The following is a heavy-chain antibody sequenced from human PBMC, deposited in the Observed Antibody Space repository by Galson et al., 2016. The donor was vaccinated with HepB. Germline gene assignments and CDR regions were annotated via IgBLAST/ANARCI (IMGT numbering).Heavy chain of an antibody. D-gene: IGHD3-10*01. CDR3: TVARYSSGDYYTY. V-gene: IGHV3-15*01. Sequence: SLRLSCAASGFTFSDYYMDWVRQTPGKGLEWVGRIKRITDGGTTDYAAPVKGRFSISRDDSQKRLYLHMNSLKTEDTAVYYCTVARYSSGDYYTYWGQGTLVTVSS. CDR1: GFTFSDYY. CDR2: IKRITDGGTT. J-gene: IGHJ4*02.